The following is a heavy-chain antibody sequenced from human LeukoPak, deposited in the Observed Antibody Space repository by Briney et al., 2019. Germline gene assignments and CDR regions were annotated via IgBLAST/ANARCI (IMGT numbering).Heavy chain of an antibody. J-gene: IGHJ5*02. CDR1: GGSISSHY. CDR2: IYYSGSI. Sequence: SETLSLTCTASGGSISSHYWSWIRQPPGKGLEWIGYIYYSGSINYNPSLKSRVTISVDTSKNQFSLKLSSVTAADTAVYYCARDIAAAVFDPWGQGTLVTVSS. V-gene: IGHV4-59*11. D-gene: IGHD6-13*01. CDR3: ARDIAAAVFDP.